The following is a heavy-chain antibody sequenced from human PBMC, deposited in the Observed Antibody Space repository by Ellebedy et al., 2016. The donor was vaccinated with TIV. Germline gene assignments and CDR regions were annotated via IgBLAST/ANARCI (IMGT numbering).Heavy chain of an antibody. J-gene: IGHJ4*02. Sequence: AASVKVSCKASGGTFSGYAISWVRQAPGRGFEWMGGSIPIFGTPNYAQKFQGRVTFTADESTTTAYMELSSLRSEDTALYYCAKEGDWYYFDTWGQGTLVTASS. CDR1: GGTFSGYA. D-gene: IGHD2-21*02. CDR3: AKEGDWYYFDT. V-gene: IGHV1-69*13. CDR2: SIPIFGTP.